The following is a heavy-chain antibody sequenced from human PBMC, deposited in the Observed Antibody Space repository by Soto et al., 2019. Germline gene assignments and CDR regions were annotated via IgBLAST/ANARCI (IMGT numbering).Heavy chain of an antibody. D-gene: IGHD2-15*01. V-gene: IGHV1-18*01. CDR1: GYTFTSYG. J-gene: IGHJ4*02. CDR3: ARGGDCSGGSCYKDFDY. Sequence: ASVKVSCKDSGYTFTSYGISRVRQAPGQGLEWMGWISAYNGNTNYAQKLQGRVTMTTDTSTSTAYMELRSLRSDDTAVYYCARGGDCSGGSCYKDFDYWGQGTLVTVSS. CDR2: ISAYNGNT.